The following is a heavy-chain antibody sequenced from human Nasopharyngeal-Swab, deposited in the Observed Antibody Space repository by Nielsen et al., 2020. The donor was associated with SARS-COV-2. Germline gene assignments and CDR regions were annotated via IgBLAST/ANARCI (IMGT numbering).Heavy chain of an antibody. D-gene: IGHD5-12*01. J-gene: IGHJ6*02. CDR2: IFPGDSDT. CDR3: VRPEGVATSFKYYFQYGMDV. Sequence: ETLSLTCKASGYSFTNYYIGWVRQMPGKGLEWMGLIFPGDSDTRYSPSFQGQVTISADKSISTAYLQWSSLKASDTAMYYCVRPEGVATSFKYYFQYGMDVWGQGTMVTVPS. CDR1: GYSFTNYY. V-gene: IGHV5-51*01.